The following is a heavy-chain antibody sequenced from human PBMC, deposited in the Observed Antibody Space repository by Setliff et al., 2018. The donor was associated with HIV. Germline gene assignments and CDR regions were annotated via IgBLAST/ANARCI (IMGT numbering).Heavy chain of an antibody. CDR2: INHSGDT. D-gene: IGHD3-22*01. V-gene: IGHV4-34*01. CDR1: GGSFSGYF. Sequence: SETLSLTCAVYGGSFSGYFWTWIRQPPQKRLEWIGEINHSGDTNYNPSLKSRVTISIDTSNNQFSLKLSSVTAADTAMYYCARVGDFFDSSDYYSVLDAFDIWGQGTMVTVSS. J-gene: IGHJ3*02. CDR3: ARVGDFFDSSDYYSVLDAFDI.